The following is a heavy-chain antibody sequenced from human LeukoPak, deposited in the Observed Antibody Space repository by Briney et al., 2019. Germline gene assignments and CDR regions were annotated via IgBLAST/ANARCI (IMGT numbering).Heavy chain of an antibody. D-gene: IGHD2-8*01. V-gene: IGHV1-18*01. CDR3: ARHYCTIGVCHTFDY. CDR1: GYTFTSYD. Sequence: GASVNVSCKASGYTFTSYDITWVRQAPGQGLEWVGWISAYNGNTNYAQRLQDRVTMTTDTSTSTAYMELRSLRSDDTAVYYCARHYCTIGVCHTFDYWGQGTLVTVSS. J-gene: IGHJ4*02. CDR2: ISAYNGNT.